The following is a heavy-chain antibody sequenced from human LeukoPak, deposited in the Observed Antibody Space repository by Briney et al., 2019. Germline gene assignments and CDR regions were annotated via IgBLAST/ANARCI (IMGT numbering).Heavy chain of an antibody. J-gene: IGHJ6*03. CDR3: ARHSYSSSWSYYYYMDV. CDR2: IYYSGST. D-gene: IGHD6-13*01. Sequence: PSETLSLTCTVSGGSISSYYWSWIRQPPGKGLEWIGYIYYSGSTNYNPSLKSRVTISVDTSKNQFSLKLSSVTAADTAVYYCARHSYSSSWSYYYYMDVWGKGTTVTVSS. V-gene: IGHV4-59*08. CDR1: GGSISSYY.